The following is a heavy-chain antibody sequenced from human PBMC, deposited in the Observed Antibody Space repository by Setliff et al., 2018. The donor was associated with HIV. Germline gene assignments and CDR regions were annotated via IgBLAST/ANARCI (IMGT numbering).Heavy chain of an antibody. CDR2: IHPSGNT. CDR3: ARGLDSAKIHY. CDR1: GGTFSGHY. V-gene: IGHV4-34*01. Sequence: LRETLSLTCAVYGGTFSGHYWSWIRQPPGQGLDWIGEIHPSGNTYYNPSLQSRVTISVDTSKNQFSLNLSSVTAADTAVYYCARGLDSAKIHYWGQGTLVTVSS. J-gene: IGHJ4*02. D-gene: IGHD6-25*01.